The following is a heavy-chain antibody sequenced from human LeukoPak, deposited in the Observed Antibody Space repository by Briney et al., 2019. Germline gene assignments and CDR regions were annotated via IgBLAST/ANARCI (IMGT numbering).Heavy chain of an antibody. V-gene: IGHV5-51*01. Sequence: GESLKISCKGSGYTFTSYWIGWVRQMPGKGLEWMGIIYPGDPDTRYSPSFQGQVTISADKSISTAYLQWSSLKASDTAMYYCARGRRFGELSHPTYYFDYWGQGTQVTVSS. CDR3: ARGRRFGELSHPTYYFDY. CDR1: GYTFTSYW. CDR2: IYPGDPDT. J-gene: IGHJ4*02. D-gene: IGHD3-10*01.